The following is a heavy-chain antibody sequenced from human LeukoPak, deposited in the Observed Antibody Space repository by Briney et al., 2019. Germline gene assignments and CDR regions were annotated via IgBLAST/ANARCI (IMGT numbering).Heavy chain of an antibody. CDR2: ISSSGSNI. V-gene: IGHV3-21*01. Sequence: GGSLRLSCAASGFTFSFYSMNWVRQAPGKGLEWVSSISSSGSNIYYADSVKGRFTISRDNAKNLLYLQMNSLRAEDTAVYYCARDYDSSGFYDYWGQGTLVTVSS. D-gene: IGHD3-22*01. CDR3: ARDYDSSGFYDY. CDR1: GFTFSFYS. J-gene: IGHJ4*02.